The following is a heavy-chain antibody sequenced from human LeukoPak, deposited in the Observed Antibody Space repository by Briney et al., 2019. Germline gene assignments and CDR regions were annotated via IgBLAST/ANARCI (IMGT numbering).Heavy chain of an antibody. V-gene: IGHV4-39*07. D-gene: IGHD2-2*01. J-gene: IGHJ3*02. CDR2: IYHSGTT. CDR1: GGSISTNTYF. Sequence: PSETLSLTCTVSGGSISTNTYFWGWIRQPPGKGLEWIGNIYHSGTTYYNPSLKSRVTISVDTSKNQFSLKLSSVTAADTAVYYCARPTWCSSTTCSGPFDIWGQGTMVTVSS. CDR3: ARPTWCSSTTCSGPFDI.